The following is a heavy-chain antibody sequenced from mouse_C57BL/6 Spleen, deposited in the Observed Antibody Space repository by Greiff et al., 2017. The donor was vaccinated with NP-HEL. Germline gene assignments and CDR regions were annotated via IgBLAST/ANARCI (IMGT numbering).Heavy chain of an antibody. CDR1: GFTFSDYG. Sequence: EVKLMESGGGLVKPGGSLKLSCAASGFTFSDYGMHWVRQAPEKGLEWVAYISSGSSTTYYADTVKGRYTISRDNAKNTLFLQMTSLRSEDTAMYYCARPVQLRQTGFAYWGQGTLVTVSA. V-gene: IGHV5-17*01. CDR2: ISSGSSTT. D-gene: IGHD3-2*02. CDR3: ARPVQLRQTGFAY. J-gene: IGHJ3*01.